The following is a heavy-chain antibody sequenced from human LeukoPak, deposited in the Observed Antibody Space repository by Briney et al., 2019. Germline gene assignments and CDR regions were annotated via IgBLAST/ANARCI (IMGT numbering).Heavy chain of an antibody. Sequence: SETLSLTCTVSGGSISSSSYYWGWIRQPPGKGLEWIGSIYYSGSTYYNPSLKSRVTISVDTSKNQFSLKLSSVTAADTAVYYCARLASYYDILTGYYPPRTFDYWGQGTLVTVSS. J-gene: IGHJ4*02. CDR1: GGSISSSSYY. CDR2: IYYSGST. D-gene: IGHD3-9*01. CDR3: ARLASYYDILTGYYPPRTFDY. V-gene: IGHV4-39*01.